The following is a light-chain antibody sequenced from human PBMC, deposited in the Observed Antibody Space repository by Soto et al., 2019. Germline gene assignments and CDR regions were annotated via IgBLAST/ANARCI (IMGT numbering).Light chain of an antibody. CDR2: AAS. CDR3: QQYGNSPYT. V-gene: IGKV1-39*01. J-gene: IGKJ2*01. CDR1: QNIIFY. Sequence: DIQMTQSPSSLSASVGDRVTITCRASQNIIFYLNWYQHKPGKAPKLLIYAASNLQSGVPSRFSGSGSGTDFTLTISSLQPEDFAVFHCQQYGNSPYTFGQGTKLEI.